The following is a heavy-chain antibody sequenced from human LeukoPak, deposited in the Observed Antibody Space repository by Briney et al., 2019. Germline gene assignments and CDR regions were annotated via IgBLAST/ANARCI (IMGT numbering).Heavy chain of an antibody. CDR1: GYTFTGYY. J-gene: IGHJ2*01. D-gene: IGHD3-22*01. CDR3: ARAYYYHSGGYYGRYFDL. V-gene: IGHV1-2*02. CDR2: INPNSGGT. Sequence: ASVKVSCKASGYTFTGYYMHWVRQAPGQGIEWMGWINPNSGGTNYAQKFQGRVTMTRDTSTSTVYMELSSLRSEDTAVYYCARAYYYHSGGYYGRYFDLWGRGTLVTVSS.